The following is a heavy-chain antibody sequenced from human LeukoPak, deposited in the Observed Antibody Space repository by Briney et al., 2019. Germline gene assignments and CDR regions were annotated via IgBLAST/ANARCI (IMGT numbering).Heavy chain of an antibody. Sequence: GGSLRLSCAASGFTVSSNYMSWVRQAPGKGLEWVSTISGSGGTTYYADSVQGRFIISRDNSRNTLFVQMNSLRAEDTAIYYCAKGPSYGSGSYYTPQYYFDYWGQGTLVTVSS. CDR2: ISGSGGTT. V-gene: IGHV3-23*01. CDR1: GFTVSSNY. D-gene: IGHD3-10*01. CDR3: AKGPSYGSGSYYTPQYYFDY. J-gene: IGHJ4*02.